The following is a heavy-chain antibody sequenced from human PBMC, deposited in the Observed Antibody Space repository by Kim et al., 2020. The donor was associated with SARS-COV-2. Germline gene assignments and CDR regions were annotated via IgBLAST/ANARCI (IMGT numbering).Heavy chain of an antibody. Sequence: SETLSLTCAVSGGSISSSNWWSWVRQPPGKGLEWIGEIYHSGSTNYNPSLKSRVTISVDKSKNQFSLKLSSVTAADTAVYYCARDYILTGYNWFDPWGQGTLVTVSS. CDR3: ARDYILTGYNWFDP. V-gene: IGHV4-4*02. D-gene: IGHD3-9*01. J-gene: IGHJ5*02. CDR2: IYHSGST. CDR1: GGSISSSNW.